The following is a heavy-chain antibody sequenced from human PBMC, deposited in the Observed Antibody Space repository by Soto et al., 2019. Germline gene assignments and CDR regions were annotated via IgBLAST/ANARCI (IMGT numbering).Heavy chain of an antibody. CDR3: AKASGGSYYYYMDV. CDR1: GFTFSSYG. V-gene: IGHV3-30*18. J-gene: IGHJ6*03. D-gene: IGHD2-15*01. Sequence: GGSLRLSCAASGFTFSSYGMHWVRQAPGKGLEWVAVISYDGSNKYYADSVKGRFTISRDNSKNTLYLQMNSLRAEDTAVYYCAKASGGSYYYYMDVWGKGTTVTVSS. CDR2: ISYDGSNK.